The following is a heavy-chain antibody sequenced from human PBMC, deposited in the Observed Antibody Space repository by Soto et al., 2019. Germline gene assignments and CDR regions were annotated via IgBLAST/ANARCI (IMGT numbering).Heavy chain of an antibody. D-gene: IGHD6-19*01. J-gene: IGHJ1*01. CDR2: IWYDGSNK. Sequence: GGSLRLSCAASGFTFSSYGMHWVRQAPGKGLEWVAVIWYDGSNKYYADSVKGRFTISRGNSKNTLYLQMNSLRAEDTAVYYCARDLTPGYSSGWYGYFQHGGQGTLVTVPS. V-gene: IGHV3-33*01. CDR3: ARDLTPGYSSGWYGYFQH. CDR1: GFTFSSYG.